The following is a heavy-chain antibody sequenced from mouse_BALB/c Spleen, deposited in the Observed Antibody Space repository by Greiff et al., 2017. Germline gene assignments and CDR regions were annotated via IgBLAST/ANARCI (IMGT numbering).Heavy chain of an antibody. Sequence: QVQLQQPGAELVKPGASVKLSCKASGYTFTSYCMHWVKQRPGQGLEWIGEINPSNGRTNYNEKFKSKATMTVDKSSSPDYMQISSLTSEDSAVYCCTRGVRRDYYFDYWGQGTTLTVSS. CDR2: INPSNGRT. J-gene: IGHJ2*01. CDR1: GYTFTSYC. V-gene: IGHV1S81*02. D-gene: IGHD2-14*01. CDR3: TRGVRRDYYFDY.